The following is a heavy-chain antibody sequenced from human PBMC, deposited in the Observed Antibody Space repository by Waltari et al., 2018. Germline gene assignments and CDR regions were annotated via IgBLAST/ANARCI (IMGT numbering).Heavy chain of an antibody. J-gene: IGHJ6*02. D-gene: IGHD3-16*01. CDR2: IIPTFGTA. CDR1: GGTFSSYA. Sequence: QVQLVQSGAEVKKPGSSVKVSCKASGGTFSSYAISWVRQAPGPGLEWMGGIIPTFGTANSAQKVKGRVTITADEATSTAYMELSSLRAEDTAVYYCARGPYDYVWGSRYYGMDVWGQGTTVTVSS. V-gene: IGHV1-69*01. CDR3: ARGPYDYVWGSRYYGMDV.